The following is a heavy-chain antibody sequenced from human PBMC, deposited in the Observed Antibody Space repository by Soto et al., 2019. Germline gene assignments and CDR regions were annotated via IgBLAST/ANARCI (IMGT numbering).Heavy chain of an antibody. CDR1: GGSFSGYY. D-gene: IGHD3-10*01. CDR3: ARGPRLWFGELLNNYYYYYMDV. CDR2: IKHSGST. V-gene: IGHV4-34*01. J-gene: IGHJ6*03. Sequence: SETLSLTCAVYGGSFSGYYWSWIRQPPGKGLEWIGEIKHSGSTNYNPSLKSRVTISVDTSKNQFSLKLSSVTAADTAVYYCARGPRLWFGELLNNYYYYYMDVWGKGTTVTVSS.